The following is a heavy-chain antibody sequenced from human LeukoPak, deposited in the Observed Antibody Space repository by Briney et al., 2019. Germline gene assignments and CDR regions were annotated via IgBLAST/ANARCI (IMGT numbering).Heavy chain of an antibody. Sequence: SETLSLTCTASGGSISSGSYYWSWIRQPAGKGLEWIGRIYTSGSTNYNPSLKSRVTISVDTSKNQFSLKLSSVTAAGTAVYYCARLHYGGNYGYYYYYMDVWGKGTTVTISS. CDR2: IYTSGST. CDR3: ARLHYGGNYGYYYYYMDV. V-gene: IGHV4-61*02. J-gene: IGHJ6*03. D-gene: IGHD4-23*01. CDR1: GGSISSGSYY.